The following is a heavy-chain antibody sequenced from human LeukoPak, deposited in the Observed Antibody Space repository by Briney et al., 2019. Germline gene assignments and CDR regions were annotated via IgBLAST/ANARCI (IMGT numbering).Heavy chain of an antibody. D-gene: IGHD1-26*01. CDR2: ISSSSSYI. CDR3: AREGGRRDFDY. CDR1: GFTVNSNY. V-gene: IGHV3-21*01. Sequence: GGSLRLSCAASGFTVNSNYMSWVRQAPGKGLEWVSSISSSSSYIYYADSVKGRFTISRDNAKNSLYLQMNSLRAEDTAVYYCAREGGRRDFDYWGQGTLVTVSS. J-gene: IGHJ4*02.